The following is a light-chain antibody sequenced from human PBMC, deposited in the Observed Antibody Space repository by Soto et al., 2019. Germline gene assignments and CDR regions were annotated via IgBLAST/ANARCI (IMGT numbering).Light chain of an antibody. CDR3: SSYTSSSTPLYV. V-gene: IGLV2-14*01. J-gene: IGLJ1*01. CDR1: SSDVGGYNY. Sequence: QSAPTQPASVSGSPGQSITISCTGTSSDVGGYNYVSWYQQHPGKAPKLMIYDVSNRPSGVSNRCSGSKSGNTASLTISGLQAEDEADYYCSSYTSSSTPLYVFGNGTKVTVL. CDR2: DVS.